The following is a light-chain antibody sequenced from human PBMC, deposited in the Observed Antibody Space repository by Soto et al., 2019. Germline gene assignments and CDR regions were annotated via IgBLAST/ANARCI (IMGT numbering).Light chain of an antibody. V-gene: IGLV2-14*03. CDR2: DVS. J-gene: IGLJ3*02. CDR1: SSDVGAYHS. CDR3: SSFTDTGTVM. Sequence: QSALTQPASVSGSTGQSFTIPCTGSSSDVGAYHSVSWYQQHPGKAPKLIIFDVSNRPSGVSNRFSGSKSGNTASLTISGLQAEDEADYYCSSFTDTGTVMFGGGTKVTVL.